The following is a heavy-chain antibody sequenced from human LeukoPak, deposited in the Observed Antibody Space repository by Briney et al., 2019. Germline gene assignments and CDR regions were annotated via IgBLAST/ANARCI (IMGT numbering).Heavy chain of an antibody. V-gene: IGHV4-34*01. CDR1: GWTFSSYY. Sequence: AGTLCLSCAASGWTFSSYYWSWIRQAPGKGLEWIGKINNSGSTNYNPSPKSRGTISVKTTKNQFSLKLSSVTDADTDVYYCARGLRYFDWLDASMGGYFDYWGQGTLVTVSS. J-gene: IGHJ4*02. CDR2: INNSGST. CDR3: ARGLRYFDWLDASMGGYFDY. D-gene: IGHD3-9*01.